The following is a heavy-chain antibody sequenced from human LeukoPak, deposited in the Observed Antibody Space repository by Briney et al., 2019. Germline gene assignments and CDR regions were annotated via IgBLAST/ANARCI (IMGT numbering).Heavy chain of an antibody. CDR1: GFTFSSYA. V-gene: IGHV3-23*01. J-gene: IGHJ4*02. Sequence: GGSLRLSCAASGFTFSSYAMSWVRQAPGKGLEWVSAISGSGGSTYYADSVKGRFTISRDNSKNTLYLQMNSLRAEDTAVYYCAKQPTYSSGWYEIDYWGQGTLVTVSS. CDR3: AKQPTYSSGWYEIDY. D-gene: IGHD6-19*01. CDR2: ISGSGGST.